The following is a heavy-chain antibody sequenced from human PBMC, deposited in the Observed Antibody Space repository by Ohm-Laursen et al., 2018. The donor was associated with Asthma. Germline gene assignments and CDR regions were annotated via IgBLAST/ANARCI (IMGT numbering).Heavy chain of an antibody. CDR2: INSVFGTS. V-gene: IGHV1-69*13. J-gene: IGHJ4*02. CDR3: ARKAGSCITSNCYSLDF. Sequence: VKISCKSLGGTLGTSVIGWVRQAPGQGLEWLGGINSVFGTSTYAQKFHDRFTITADESTSTVYMTLSSLTSEDTAVYYCARKAGSCITSNCYSLDFWGQGTLVTVSS. D-gene: IGHD2-15*01. CDR1: GGTLGTSV.